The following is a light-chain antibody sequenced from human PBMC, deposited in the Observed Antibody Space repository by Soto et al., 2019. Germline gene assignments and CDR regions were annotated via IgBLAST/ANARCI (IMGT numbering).Light chain of an antibody. Sequence: AIQMTQSPSSLSASVGDRVTITCRASQGIRNELGWYQEKPGKAPKLLIYAASTLEIGVPSRFSGSGSGTDFTLTISSLQPEDFATYYCLQDYNYPRTFGQGTKVEIK. J-gene: IGKJ1*01. CDR3: LQDYNYPRT. CDR1: QGIRNE. V-gene: IGKV1-6*01. CDR2: AAS.